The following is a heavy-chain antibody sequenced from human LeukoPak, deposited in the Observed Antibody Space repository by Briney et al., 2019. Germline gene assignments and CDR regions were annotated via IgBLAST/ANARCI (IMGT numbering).Heavy chain of an antibody. CDR1: GFTFSSYS. Sequence: GGSLRLSCAASGFTFSSYSMNWVRQAPGKGLERVSYISSSSSTIYYADSVKGRFTISRDTSKNTVDLQMNSLRSEDAAVYYCARVSAEVGDFDYWGQGTLVTVSS. V-gene: IGHV3-48*01. CDR3: ARVSAEVGDFDY. J-gene: IGHJ4*02. CDR2: ISSSSSTI. D-gene: IGHD2-15*01.